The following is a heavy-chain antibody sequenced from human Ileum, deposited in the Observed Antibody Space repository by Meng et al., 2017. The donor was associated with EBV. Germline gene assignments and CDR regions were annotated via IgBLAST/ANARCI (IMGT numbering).Heavy chain of an antibody. CDR2: INESGDT. J-gene: IGHJ4*02. D-gene: IGHD2-8*01. V-gene: IGHV4-34*01. CDR3: RNAWCRHDSCSDS. Sequence: QVQVNQWGVVLVKPSETLSRTCDVSGGSFSGVYLSWIRPPPGKGLEWIGEINESGDTTYNPAFKSRVTISADTAKKQFALKLNSVTAADTAVYYCRNAWCRHDSCSDSWGQGTLVTVSS. CDR1: GGSFSGVY.